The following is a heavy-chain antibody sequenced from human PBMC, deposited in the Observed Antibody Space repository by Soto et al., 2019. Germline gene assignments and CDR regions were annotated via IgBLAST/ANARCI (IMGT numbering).Heavy chain of an antibody. CDR3: ARDLWGYCGTDCYPLDV. Sequence: QVQLQESGPGLVKPSETLSLTCTVSGGSISSYYWSWIRQPPGKGLEWIGYMYNTGSTVYNPSLKSRGTISVGTPKYQFSPKLNAVTAADTAVYYCARDLWGYCGTDCYPLDVWGQGTTVTVSS. V-gene: IGHV4-59*01. CDR2: MYNTGST. D-gene: IGHD2-21*02. J-gene: IGHJ6*02. CDR1: GGSISSYY.